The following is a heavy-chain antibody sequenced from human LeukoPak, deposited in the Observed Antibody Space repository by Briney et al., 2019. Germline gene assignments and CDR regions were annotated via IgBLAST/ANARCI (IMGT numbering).Heavy chain of an antibody. J-gene: IGHJ6*02. V-gene: IGHV3-23*01. CDR3: AKVGGIHVGMWDYYGMDV. CDR1: GFTLSSYA. CDR2: ISGSGGST. Sequence: GGSPRLSCAASGFTLSSYAMSWVRQAPGKGLEWVSAISGSGGSTYYADSVKGRFTISRDNSKNTLYLQMNSLRAEDTAVYYCAKVGGIHVGMWDYYGMDVWGQGTTVTVSS. D-gene: IGHD5-18*01.